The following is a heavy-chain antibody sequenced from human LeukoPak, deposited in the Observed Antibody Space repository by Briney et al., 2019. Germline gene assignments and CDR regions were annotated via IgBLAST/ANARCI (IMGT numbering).Heavy chain of an antibody. CDR3: ARDDSSGWYVVTFDY. Sequence: ASVKVSCKASGYTFTSYGISWVRQAPGQGLEWMGWISAYNGNTNYAQKLQGRVTMTTDTSTSTAYMELRSLRSDDTAVYYCARDDSSGWYVVTFDYRGQGTLVTVSS. D-gene: IGHD6-19*01. CDR2: ISAYNGNT. V-gene: IGHV1-18*01. J-gene: IGHJ4*02. CDR1: GYTFTSYG.